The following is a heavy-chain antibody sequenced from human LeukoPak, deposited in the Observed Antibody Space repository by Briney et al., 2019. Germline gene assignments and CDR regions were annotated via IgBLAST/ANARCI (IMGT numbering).Heavy chain of an antibody. CDR1: GFTFSSYA. Sequence: GGSLRLACAASGFTFSSYAMHWLRQAPGKALEWVSAISISGENTYYAGSVKGRFTISRDTSRNTLYLQMHSLRAEDTAVYYCARLISTSSSRFSDYWGQGTLVTVSS. J-gene: IGHJ4*02. V-gene: IGHV3-23*01. CDR2: ISISGENT. D-gene: IGHD6-6*01. CDR3: ARLISTSSSRFSDY.